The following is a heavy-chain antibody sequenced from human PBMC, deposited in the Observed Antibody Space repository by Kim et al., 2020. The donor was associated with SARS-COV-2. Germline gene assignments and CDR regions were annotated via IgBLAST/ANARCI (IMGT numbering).Heavy chain of an antibody. CDR1: GGSFSGYY. CDR2: INHSGST. D-gene: IGHD6-6*01. Sequence: SETLSLTCAVYGGSFSGYYWSWIRQPPGKGLEWIGEINHSGSTNYNPSLKSRVTISVDTSKNQFSLKLSSVTAADTAVYYCARGPPPPAAARLFYSSYY. J-gene: IGHJ6*03. CDR3: ARGPPPPAAARLFYSSYY. V-gene: IGHV4-34*01.